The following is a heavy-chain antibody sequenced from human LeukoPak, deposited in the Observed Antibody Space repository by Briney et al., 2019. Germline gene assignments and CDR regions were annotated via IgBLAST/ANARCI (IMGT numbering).Heavy chain of an antibody. Sequence: SETLSLTCAVYGGSFSGYYWSWIRQPPGKGLEWIGEINHSGSTNYNPSLKSRVTISVDTSKNQFSLKLSSVTAADTAAYYCARGLQDYDFWSRYYFFDYWGQGTLVTVSS. CDR3: ARGLQDYDFWSRYYFFDY. CDR1: GGSFSGYY. J-gene: IGHJ4*02. D-gene: IGHD3-3*01. V-gene: IGHV4-34*01. CDR2: INHSGST.